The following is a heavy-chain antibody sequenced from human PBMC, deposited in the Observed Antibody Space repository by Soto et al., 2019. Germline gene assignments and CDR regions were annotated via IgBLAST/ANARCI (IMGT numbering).Heavy chain of an antibody. Sequence: GASVKVSCKASGGTFSSYAISWVRQAPGQGLEWMGGIIPIFGTANYAQKFQGRVTITADESTSTAFMELSSLRSEDTAVYYCARDRRFLLLYGMDVWGQGTTVTVSS. CDR1: GGTFSSYA. D-gene: IGHD2-21*01. CDR3: ARDRRFLLLYGMDV. CDR2: IIPIFGTA. V-gene: IGHV1-69*13. J-gene: IGHJ6*02.